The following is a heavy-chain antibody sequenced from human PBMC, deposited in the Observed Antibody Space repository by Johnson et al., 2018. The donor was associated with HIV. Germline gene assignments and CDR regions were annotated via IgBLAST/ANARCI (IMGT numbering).Heavy chain of an antibody. CDR3: ARDDTGYSSSFDAFDV. J-gene: IGHJ3*01. V-gene: IGHV3-53*01. CDR1: GFTVSSNY. Sequence: VQLVESGGGLIQPGGSLRLSCAASGFTVSSNYMSWVRQAPGKGLEWVSVIYSGGSTYYADSVKGRFTLSRDNSKNTLYLQMNSLRAEDTAVYYCARDDTGYSSSFDAFDVWGQGTMVTVSS. D-gene: IGHD6-13*01. CDR2: IYSGGST.